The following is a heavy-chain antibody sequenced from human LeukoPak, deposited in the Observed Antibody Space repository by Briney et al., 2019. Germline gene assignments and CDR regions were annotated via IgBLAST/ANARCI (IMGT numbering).Heavy chain of an antibody. D-gene: IGHD2-2*01. V-gene: IGHV1-18*01. CDR1: GYTFTSYG. J-gene: IGHJ4*02. CDR3: ARDIVVVPAAPGSFDI. Sequence: GASVKVSCKASGYTFTSYGISWVRQAPGQGLEWMGWISAYNGNTNYAQKLQGRVTMTTDTSTSTAYMELRSLRSDDTAVYYCARDIVVVPAAPGSFDIWGQGTLVTVSS. CDR2: ISAYNGNT.